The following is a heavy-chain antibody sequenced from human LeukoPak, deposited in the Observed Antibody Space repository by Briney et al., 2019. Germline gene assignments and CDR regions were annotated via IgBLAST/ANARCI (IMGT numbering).Heavy chain of an antibody. Sequence: ASVKVSCKASGYIFTSHKIHWVRQAPGHGLEWMAIIDPNGRTTYAQKVQDRVTLTRDTSTRTFYMELSSLRSEDTAVYYCARDRSAWSYSFDYWGPGNPGHRLL. CDR2: IDPNGRT. CDR3: ARDRSAWSYSFDY. V-gene: IGHV1-46*01. D-gene: IGHD6-19*01. CDR1: GYIFTSHK. J-gene: IGHJ4*02.